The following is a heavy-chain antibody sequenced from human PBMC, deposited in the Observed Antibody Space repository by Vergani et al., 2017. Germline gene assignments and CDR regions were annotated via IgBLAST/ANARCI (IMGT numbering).Heavy chain of an antibody. CDR2: ISYDGSNK. J-gene: IGHJ5*02. D-gene: IGHD2-15*01. CDR1: GFTFSSYG. Sequence: QVQLVESGGGVVQPGRSLRLSCAASGFTFSSYGMHWVRQAPGKGLEWVAVISYDGSNKYYADSVKRRFTISSDNSKNTLYLQMNSLRAEDTAVYYCAKAAPYSRYCSGGSCYLRDNWFDPWGQGTLVTVSS. CDR3: AKAAPYSRYCSGGSCYLRDNWFDP. V-gene: IGHV3-30*18.